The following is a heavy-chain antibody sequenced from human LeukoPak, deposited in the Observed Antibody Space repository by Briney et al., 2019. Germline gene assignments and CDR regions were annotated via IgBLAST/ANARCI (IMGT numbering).Heavy chain of an antibody. V-gene: IGHV3-21*01. J-gene: IGHJ3*02. CDR3: AREYYYDSSGYYYADAFDI. Sequence: AGGSLRLSCAASGFTFSSYSMNWVRQAPGKGLEWVSSISSSSSYIYYADSVKGRFTISRDNAKNSLYLQMNSLRAEDTAVYYCAREYYYDSSGYYYADAFDIWGQGTMVTVSS. CDR1: GFTFSSYS. CDR2: ISSSSSYI. D-gene: IGHD3-22*01.